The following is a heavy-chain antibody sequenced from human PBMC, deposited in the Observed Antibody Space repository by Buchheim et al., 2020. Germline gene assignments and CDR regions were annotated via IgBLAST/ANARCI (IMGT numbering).Heavy chain of an antibody. V-gene: IGHV3-7*01. J-gene: IGHJ5*02. CDR2: IKQDGSEK. CDR3: ARRVSGGSCYECWWFDP. D-gene: IGHD2-15*01. Sequence: EVQLVESGGGLVQPGGSLRLSCAASGFTFSSYWMSWVRQAPGKGLEWVANIKQDGSEKYYVDSVKGRFAISRDNAKNSLYLQMSSLRAEDTAVYYCARRVSGGSCYECWWFDPWGQGTL. CDR1: GFTFSSYW.